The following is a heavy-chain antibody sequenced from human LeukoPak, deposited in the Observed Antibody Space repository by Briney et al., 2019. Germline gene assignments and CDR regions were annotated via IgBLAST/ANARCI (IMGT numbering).Heavy chain of an antibody. CDR2: ISAYNGNT. CDR1: GGTFSSYA. J-gene: IGHJ4*02. D-gene: IGHD1-26*01. V-gene: IGHV1-18*01. CDR3: ARYEPWAQFMDY. Sequence: ASVKVSCKASGGTFSSYAISWVRQAPGQGLEWMGWISAYNGNTNYAQKLQGRVTMTTDTSTSTAYMELRSLRSDDTAVYYCARYEPWAQFMDYWGQGTLVTVSS.